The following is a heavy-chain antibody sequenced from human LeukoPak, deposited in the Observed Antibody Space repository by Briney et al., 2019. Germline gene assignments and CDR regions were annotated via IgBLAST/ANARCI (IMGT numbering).Heavy chain of an antibody. CDR3: AREDLVVVPAALDY. D-gene: IGHD2-2*01. V-gene: IGHV4-4*07. CDR1: GGSISSYY. Sequence: WETLSLTCTVSGGSISSYYLSWIRQPAGKGLEWVGRIYTSGSTNYNPSLKSRVTMSVDTSKNQFSLKLSSVAAADTAVYYCAREDLVVVPAALDYWGQGTLVTVSS. CDR2: IYTSGST. J-gene: IGHJ4*02.